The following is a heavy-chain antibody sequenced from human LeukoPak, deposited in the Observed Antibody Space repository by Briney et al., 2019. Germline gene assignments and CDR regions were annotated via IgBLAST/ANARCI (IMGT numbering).Heavy chain of an antibody. V-gene: IGHV4-39*01. D-gene: IGHD6-19*01. CDR1: GGSISSNNYY. CDR3: AIEGRSGASSGGGEY. J-gene: IGHJ4*02. CDR2: IYYNGAT. Sequence: PSETLSLTCTVSGGSISSNNYYWGWIRQPPGKGLEWIGTIYYNGATQYNPSLRNRVTISVDTSKHQFYLNVSSVTAADTAVYYCAIEGRSGASSGGGEYWGQGTLVTVSS.